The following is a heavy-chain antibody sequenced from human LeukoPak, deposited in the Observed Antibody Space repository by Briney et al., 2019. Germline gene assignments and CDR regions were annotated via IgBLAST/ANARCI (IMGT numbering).Heavy chain of an antibody. D-gene: IGHD6-6*01. CDR2: MNPNSGNT. CDR3: ARALTFRPSIAAI. Sequence: ASVKVSCKASGYTFTSYDINWVRQATGQGLEWMGWMNPNSGNTGYAQKFQGRVTMTRNTSISTAYMELSSLRSEDTAEYYCARALTFRPSIAAIWGQGTLVTVSS. V-gene: IGHV1-8*01. CDR1: GYTFTSYD. J-gene: IGHJ4*02.